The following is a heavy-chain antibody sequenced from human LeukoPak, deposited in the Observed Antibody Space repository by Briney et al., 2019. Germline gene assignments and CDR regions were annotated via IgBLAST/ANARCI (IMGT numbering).Heavy chain of an antibody. CDR1: GFIVSSNY. D-gene: IGHD2-21*02. Sequence: GGSLRLSCVASGFIVSSNYMSWVRQAPGKGLEWVSVIYSGGRTYYADSVKGRFTISRDISKSTLYLQMNSLRAEDTAVYYCARGDVYFDYWGQGTLVTVSS. CDR2: IYSGGRT. V-gene: IGHV3-53*01. CDR3: ARGDVYFDY. J-gene: IGHJ4*02.